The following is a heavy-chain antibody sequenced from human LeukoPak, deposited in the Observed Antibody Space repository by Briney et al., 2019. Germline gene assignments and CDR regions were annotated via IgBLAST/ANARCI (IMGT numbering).Heavy chain of an antibody. J-gene: IGHJ4*02. Sequence: GASVKVSCKASGGTFSSYAISWVRQAPGQGLEWMGGIIPIFGTANYAQKFQGRVTITADESTSTAYVELSSLRSEDTAVYYCARSPRGNYYDSSGYYYFDYWGQGTLVTVSS. CDR2: IIPIFGTA. CDR1: GGTFSSYA. V-gene: IGHV1-69*13. CDR3: ARSPRGNYYDSSGYYYFDY. D-gene: IGHD3-22*01.